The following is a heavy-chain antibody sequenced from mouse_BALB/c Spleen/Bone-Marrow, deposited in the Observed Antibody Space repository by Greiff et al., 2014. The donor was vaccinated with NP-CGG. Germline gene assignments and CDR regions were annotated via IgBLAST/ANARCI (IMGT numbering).Heavy chain of an antibody. CDR2: IDPANGNT. Sequence: VQLQQSGAELVKPGASAKLSCTASGFNIKDTYMHWVKQRPEQGLEWIGRIDPANGNTKYDPKFQGKATITADTSSNTAYLQLSSLTPEDTAVYYCAGYDYYQAWFAYWGQGTLVTVSA. V-gene: IGHV14-3*02. D-gene: IGHD2-4*01. J-gene: IGHJ3*01. CDR3: AGYDYYQAWFAY. CDR1: GFNIKDTY.